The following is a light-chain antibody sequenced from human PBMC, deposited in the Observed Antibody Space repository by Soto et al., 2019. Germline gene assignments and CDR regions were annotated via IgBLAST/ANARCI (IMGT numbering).Light chain of an antibody. V-gene: IGKV3-20*01. CDR1: QSVSSSY. J-gene: IGKJ2*01. CDR2: GAS. CDR3: QQYGSSHT. Sequence: EIVFTQSPGTLSLSPGERATLSCRASQSVSSSYLAWYQQKPGQAPRLLIYGASSRATGIPDRFSGSGSGTDFTLTISRLEPEDVAVYYCQQYGSSHTFGQGTKLEIK.